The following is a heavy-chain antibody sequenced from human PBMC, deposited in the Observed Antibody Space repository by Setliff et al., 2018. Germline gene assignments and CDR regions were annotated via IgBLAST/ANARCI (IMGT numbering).Heavy chain of an antibody. V-gene: IGHV4-39*07. Sequence: PSETLSLTCTVSGGSISSSSYYWGWIRQPPGKGLEWLGSVYFSGYTYYNPSLQSRGAISLDTSRNQFSLELSSVTAADTAVYYCARDPGVHSGTWCLDSWGQGTQVTVSS. J-gene: IGHJ4*02. CDR1: GGSISSSSYY. CDR3: ARDPGVHSGTWCLDS. D-gene: IGHD2-8*01. CDR2: VYFSGYT.